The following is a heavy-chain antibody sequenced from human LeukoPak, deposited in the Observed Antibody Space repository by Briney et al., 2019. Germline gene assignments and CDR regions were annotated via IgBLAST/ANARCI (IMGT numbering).Heavy chain of an antibody. V-gene: IGHV4-39*01. Sequence: SETLSLTCTVSGGSISSSSYYWGWIRQPPGKGLEWIGSIYYSGSTYYNPSLKSRVTISVDTSKNQFSLKLSSVTAADTAVYYCARLAVSRIVGAKNAFDIWGQGTMVTVSS. CDR2: IYYSGST. D-gene: IGHD1-26*01. CDR1: GGSISSSSYY. CDR3: ARLAVSRIVGAKNAFDI. J-gene: IGHJ3*02.